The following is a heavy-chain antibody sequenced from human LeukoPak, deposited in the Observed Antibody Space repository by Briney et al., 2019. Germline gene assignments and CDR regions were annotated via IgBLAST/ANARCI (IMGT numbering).Heavy chain of an antibody. J-gene: IGHJ4*02. CDR3: AILGRWLQFEDY. CDR2: IYYSGST. CDR1: GGSISSSSYY. V-gene: IGHV4-39*01. Sequence: PSETLSLTCTVSGGSISSSSYYWGWIRQPPGKGLEWIGSIYYSGSTYYNPSLKSRVTISVDTSKNQFSLKLSSVTAADTAVYYCAILGRWLQFEDYWGQGTLVTVSS. D-gene: IGHD5-24*01.